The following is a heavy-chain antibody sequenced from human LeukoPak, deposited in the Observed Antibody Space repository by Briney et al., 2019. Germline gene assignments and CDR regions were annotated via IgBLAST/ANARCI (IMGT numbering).Heavy chain of an antibody. CDR2: INANGDNT. CDR1: GFTFSSYA. J-gene: IGHJ4*02. D-gene: IGHD1-26*01. CDR3: VKEGGHQIPFDY. Sequence: PGGSLRLSRAASGFTFSSYAMHWVRQAPGQGLEWVSVINANGDNTNYADSVRGRFTISRDDSKSTLYLQTNSLRAEDTATYYCVKEGGHQIPFDYWGQGTLVTVSS. V-gene: IGHV3-23*01.